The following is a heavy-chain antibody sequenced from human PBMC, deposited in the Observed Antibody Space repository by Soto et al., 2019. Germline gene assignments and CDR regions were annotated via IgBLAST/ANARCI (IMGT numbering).Heavy chain of an antibody. Sequence: QLQLQESGPRLVKPSETLSLTCAVSGGSIRTNGYYWAWIRQPPGKGLEWIGTVYYDWSTFYIPSLKSRVTMFVDTSKNQFSLKLNSVTAAETAVYYCARGIYVGSSGYYLAYWGQGTLVTVST. CDR3: ARGIYVGSSGYYLAY. CDR1: GGSIRTNGYY. CDR2: VYYDWST. D-gene: IGHD3-22*01. V-gene: IGHV4-39*01. J-gene: IGHJ4*02.